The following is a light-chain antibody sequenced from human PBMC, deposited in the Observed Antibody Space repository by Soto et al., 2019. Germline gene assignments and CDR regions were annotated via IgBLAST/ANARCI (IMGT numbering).Light chain of an antibody. J-gene: IGKJ1*01. CDR3: QQSYTTPWT. CDR1: QSISGY. Sequence: DIQMSQSPSSLSASVGDRVTISCRASQSISGYLNWFQQKPGKAPDLLIYSASSVQSGVPSRFSGSGSGTDFTLTISSLQPEDSATYYCQQSYTTPWTFGQGTKVEIK. CDR2: SAS. V-gene: IGKV1-39*01.